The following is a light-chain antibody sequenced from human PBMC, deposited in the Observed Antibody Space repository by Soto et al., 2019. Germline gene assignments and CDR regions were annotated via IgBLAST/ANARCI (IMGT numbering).Light chain of an antibody. CDR2: GAS. J-gene: IGKJ4*01. V-gene: IGKV3D-15*01. Sequence: EIVMTHSPATLSVSPWEIATLSCRASQTVSINLAWYQQKPGQAPRLLIYGASTRATGIPVRFSGSASVTYFTLTISRLEPEDFAVYFCQHCDSSRLTFGGGTKVDIK. CDR1: QTVSIN. CDR3: QHCDSSRLT.